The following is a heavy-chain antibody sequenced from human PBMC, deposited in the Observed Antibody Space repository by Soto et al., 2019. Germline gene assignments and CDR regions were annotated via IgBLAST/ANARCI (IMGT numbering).Heavy chain of an antibody. J-gene: IGHJ1*01. CDR2: INHSGST. Sequence: SETLSLTCAVYGGSFSGYYWSWIRQPPGKGLEWIGEINHSGSTNYNPSLKSRVTISVDTSKNQFSLKLSSVTAADTAVYYCGNRPKDYYRYFQHWGQGTLVTVSS. CDR3: GNRPKDYYRYFQH. V-gene: IGHV4-34*01. D-gene: IGHD3-22*01. CDR1: GGSFSGYY.